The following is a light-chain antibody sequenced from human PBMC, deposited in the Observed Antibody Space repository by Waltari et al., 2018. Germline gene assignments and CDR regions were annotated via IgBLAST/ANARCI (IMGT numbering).Light chain of an antibody. CDR2: TTY. CDR3: QQAKSFPLT. V-gene: IGKV1D-12*01. Sequence: IQNTQSQPSVSTSAADPVSSNCRASQDISSWLAWYQQKPGKAPKVLIYTTYNLQSGVPSRFSGSGSGTHFTLTIRGLQPEDFATYYCQQAKSFPLTFGGGTKVQIK. CDR1: QDISSW. J-gene: IGKJ4*01.